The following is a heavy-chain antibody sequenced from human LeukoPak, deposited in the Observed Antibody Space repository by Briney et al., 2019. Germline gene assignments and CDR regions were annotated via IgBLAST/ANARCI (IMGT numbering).Heavy chain of an antibody. Sequence: GGSLRLSCAASGFTLSDSALHWVRQASGKGLEWVGRVRSKANNYATAYAPSVKGRFTISRDDSKSTAYLRMNSLKTEDTAVYYCARGSPDLYSSSGYMDVWGKGTTVTVSS. V-gene: IGHV3-73*01. D-gene: IGHD6-13*01. J-gene: IGHJ6*03. CDR1: GFTLSDSA. CDR3: ARGSPDLYSSSGYMDV. CDR2: VRSKANNYAT.